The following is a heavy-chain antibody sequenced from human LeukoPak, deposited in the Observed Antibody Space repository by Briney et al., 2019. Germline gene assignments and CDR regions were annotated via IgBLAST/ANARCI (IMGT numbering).Heavy chain of an antibody. V-gene: IGHV3-30*18. Sequence: GGSLRLSCAASGFTFSDYGMPWVRQAPGKGLEWVAVIANDGRDKKYADSVGGRFTISRDNSKNTVYLQMNSLRAEDTAVFYCVKDMKIKAAGYYFDYWGQGTLVTVSS. J-gene: IGHJ4*02. CDR1: GFTFSDYG. D-gene: IGHD6-13*01. CDR3: VKDMKIKAAGYYFDY. CDR2: IANDGRDK.